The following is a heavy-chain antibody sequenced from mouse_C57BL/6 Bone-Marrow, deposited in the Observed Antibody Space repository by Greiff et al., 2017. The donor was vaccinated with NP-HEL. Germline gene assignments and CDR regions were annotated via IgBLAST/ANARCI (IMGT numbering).Heavy chain of an antibody. CDR3: AKTLYYYGRSLCY. Sequence: EVQLQQSVAELVRPGASVKLSCTASGFNIKNTYMHWVKQRPEQGLEWIGRIDPANGNTKYAPKFQGKATITADTSANTAYLQLSSLTSEDSAIYYCAKTLYYYGRSLCYWGQGATLSVSS. V-gene: IGHV14-3*01. CDR1: GFNIKNTY. CDR2: IDPANGNT. J-gene: IGHJ2*01. D-gene: IGHD1-1*01.